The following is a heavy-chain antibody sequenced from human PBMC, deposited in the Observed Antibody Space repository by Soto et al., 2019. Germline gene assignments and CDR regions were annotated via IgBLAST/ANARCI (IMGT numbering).Heavy chain of an antibody. V-gene: IGHV3-30-3*01. CDR1: GFTFSSYA. Sequence: GGSLRLSCAASGFTFSSYAMHWVRQAPGKGLEWVAVISFDGSNKYYADSVKGRFTISRGNSKNTLYLQMNSLRAEDTAVYYCASSYYDILTGTGKIDLGYYYYYGMDVWGQGTTVTVSS. J-gene: IGHJ6*02. CDR3: ASSYYDILTGTGKIDLGYYYYYGMDV. CDR2: ISFDGSNK. D-gene: IGHD3-9*01.